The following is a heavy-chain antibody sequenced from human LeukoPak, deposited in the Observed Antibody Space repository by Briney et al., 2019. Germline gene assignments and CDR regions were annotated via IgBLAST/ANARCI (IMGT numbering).Heavy chain of an antibody. D-gene: IGHD2-2*01. CDR1: GFTFDDYA. V-gene: IGHV3-9*01. CDR2: ISWNSGSI. CDR3: AKPTSHLYYYGMDV. J-gene: IGHJ6*02. Sequence: PGGSLRLSCAASGFTFDDYAMHWVRQAPGKGLEWVSGISWNSGSIGYADSVKGRFTISRDNAKNTLYLQMNSLRAEDTAVYYCAKPTSHLYYYGMDVWGQGTTVTVSS.